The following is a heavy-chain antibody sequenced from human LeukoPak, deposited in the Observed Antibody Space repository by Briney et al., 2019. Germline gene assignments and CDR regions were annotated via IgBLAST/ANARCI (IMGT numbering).Heavy chain of an antibody. J-gene: IGHJ6*02. CDR2: ISSSSISI. Sequence: PGGSLRLSCAASELTFSSYNMNWVRQAPGKGLGWVSYISSSSISIYFADSVKGRFTISRDNAKNSLYLQMNSLRAEDTAVYYCARGGYRDYYYYGMDVWGQGTTVTVSS. D-gene: IGHD5-18*01. CDR3: ARGGYRDYYYYGMDV. V-gene: IGHV3-48*01. CDR1: ELTFSSYN.